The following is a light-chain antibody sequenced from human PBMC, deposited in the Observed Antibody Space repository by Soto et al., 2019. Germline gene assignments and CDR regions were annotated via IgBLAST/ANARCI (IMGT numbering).Light chain of an antibody. CDR1: SSDVCVYKY. CDR2: EVS. CDR3: SSYTSSSTVV. Sequence: QSVLTQPASVSGSPGQSITISCTGTSSDVCVYKYVSWYQHHPGKAPKLMIYEVSNRPSGVSNRFSGSKSGNTASLTISGLQAEDEADYYCSSYTSSSTVVFGGGTKVPVL. V-gene: IGLV2-14*01. J-gene: IGLJ2*01.